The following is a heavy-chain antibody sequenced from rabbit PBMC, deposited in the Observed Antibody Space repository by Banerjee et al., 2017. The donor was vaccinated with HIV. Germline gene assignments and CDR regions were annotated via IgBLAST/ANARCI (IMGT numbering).Heavy chain of an antibody. D-gene: IGHD8-1*01. CDR2: IYPDYGST. J-gene: IGHJ6*01. V-gene: IGHV1S47*01. Sequence: QEQLVESGGGLVQPEGSLTLTCKASGFDFSSDGINWVRQAPGKGLEWIAYIYPDYGSTDYASWVNGRFTISLDNAQNTVFLQMTSLTAADTATYFCARELVVVMMGLGYYGMDLWGQGTLVTVS. CDR1: GFDFSSDG. CDR3: ARELVVVMMGLGYYGMDL.